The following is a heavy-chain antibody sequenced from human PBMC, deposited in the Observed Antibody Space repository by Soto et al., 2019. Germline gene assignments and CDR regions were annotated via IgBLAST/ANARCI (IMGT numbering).Heavy chain of an antibody. CDR2: ISGNSGSI. J-gene: IGHJ3*02. D-gene: IGHD2-15*01. V-gene: IGHV3-9*01. CDR1: GFTFDDYA. CDR3: AKDALGYCSGGSCYWDAFDN. Sequence: EVQLVESGGGFVQPGRSLRLSCAASGFTFDDYAMHWVRQAPGKGLEWVSGISGNSGSIGYADSVKGRFTISRDNAKNSLYLQMNSLRAEDTALYYCAKDALGYCSGGSCYWDAFDNSGQGTMVTVSS.